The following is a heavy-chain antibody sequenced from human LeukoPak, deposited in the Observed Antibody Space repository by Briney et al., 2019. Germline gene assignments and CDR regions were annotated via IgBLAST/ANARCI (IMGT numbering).Heavy chain of an antibody. J-gene: IGHJ4*02. CDR2: INSDGSST. CDR3: ANSYSSSPTFDY. CDR1: GFTFSSYW. Sequence: GGSLRLSCAASGFTFSSYWMHWVRHAPGKGLVWVSRINSDGSSTSYADSVKGRFTISRDNAKNTLYLQMNSLRAEDTAVYYCANSYSSSPTFDYWGQATLVTVSS. D-gene: IGHD6-6*01. V-gene: IGHV3-74*01.